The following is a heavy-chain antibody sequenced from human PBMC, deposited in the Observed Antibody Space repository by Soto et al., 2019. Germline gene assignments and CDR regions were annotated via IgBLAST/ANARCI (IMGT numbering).Heavy chain of an antibody. Sequence: SETLSLTCAVYGGSFSGYYWSWIRQPPGKGLEWIGEINHSGSTTYNPSLKSRVTISVDTSKNQFSLKLSSVTAADTAVYYCARGLRDYIWGSYRAAYNWFDPWGQGTLVTVSS. J-gene: IGHJ5*02. CDR3: ARGLRDYIWGSYRAAYNWFDP. V-gene: IGHV4-34*01. D-gene: IGHD3-16*01. CDR2: INHSGST. CDR1: GGSFSGYY.